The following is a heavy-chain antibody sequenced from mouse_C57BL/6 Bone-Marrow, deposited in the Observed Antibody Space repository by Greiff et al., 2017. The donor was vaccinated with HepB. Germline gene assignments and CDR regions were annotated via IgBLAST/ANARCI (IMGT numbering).Heavy chain of an antibody. CDR1: GYTFPSYG. J-gene: IGHJ1*03. CDR2: IYPRSGNT. CDR3: ARRSLFPWYFDV. D-gene: IGHD1-1*01. Sequence: QVQLKQSGAELARPGASVKLSCKASGYTFPSYGISWVKQRTGQGLEWIGEIYPRSGNTYYNEKFKGKATLTADKSSSTAYMELRSLTSEDSAVYFCARRSLFPWYFDVWGTGTTVTVSS. V-gene: IGHV1-81*01.